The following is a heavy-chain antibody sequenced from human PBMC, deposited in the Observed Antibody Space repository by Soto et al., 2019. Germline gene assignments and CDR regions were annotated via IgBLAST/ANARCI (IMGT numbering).Heavy chain of an antibody. Sequence: GGSLRLSCAASGFTYTRYSMNWVRQAPGKGLEWVSSISSTTNYIYYGDSMKGRFTISRDNAKNSLYLEMNSLRAEDTAVYYCARESEDLTSNFDYWGQGXLVTVSS. V-gene: IGHV3-21*06. CDR1: GFTYTRYS. CDR3: ARESEDLTSNFDY. CDR2: ISSTTNYI. J-gene: IGHJ4*02.